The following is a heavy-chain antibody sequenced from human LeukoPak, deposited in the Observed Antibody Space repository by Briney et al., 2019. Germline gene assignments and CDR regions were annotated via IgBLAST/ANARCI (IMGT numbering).Heavy chain of an antibody. Sequence: GGSLRLSCAASGFTFSSYGMHWVRQAPAKGLEWVAVISYDGSNKYYADSVKGRFTISRDNSKNTLYLQMNSLRAEDTAVYYCARGGRSTITDFDYWGQGTLVTVSS. CDR2: ISYDGSNK. CDR1: GFTFSSYG. D-gene: IGHD5-24*01. J-gene: IGHJ4*02. CDR3: ARGGRSTITDFDY. V-gene: IGHV3-30*03.